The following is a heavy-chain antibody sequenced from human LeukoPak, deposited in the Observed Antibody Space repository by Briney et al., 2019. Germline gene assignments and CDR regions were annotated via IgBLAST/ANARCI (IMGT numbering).Heavy chain of an antibody. CDR1: GFTFSSYS. V-gene: IGHV3-48*01. CDR3: ARVEYSSSLDY. J-gene: IGHJ4*02. CDR2: ISSSSSTI. Sequence: GGSLRLSCAVSGFTFSSYSMNWVRQAPGKGLEWVSYISSSSSTIYYADSVKGRFTISRDNAKNSLYLQMNSLRAEDTAVYYCARVEYSSSLDYWGQGTLVTVSS. D-gene: IGHD6-6*01.